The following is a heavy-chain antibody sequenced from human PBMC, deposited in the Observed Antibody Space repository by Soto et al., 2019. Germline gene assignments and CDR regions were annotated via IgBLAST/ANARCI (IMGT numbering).Heavy chain of an antibody. V-gene: IGHV3-11*01. D-gene: IGHD2-15*01. J-gene: IGHJ4*02. CDR2: ISTGAINI. Sequence: GGSLRLSCAVSGLTFNEYYMSWIRQAPGKGLEWIAYISTGAINIYYADSVRGRFTVSRDNGRNSLHLQMDNLRAEDTAVYYCAGMNIVPLYFDHWGQGTAVTVSS. CDR3: AGMNIVPLYFDH. CDR1: GLTFNEYY.